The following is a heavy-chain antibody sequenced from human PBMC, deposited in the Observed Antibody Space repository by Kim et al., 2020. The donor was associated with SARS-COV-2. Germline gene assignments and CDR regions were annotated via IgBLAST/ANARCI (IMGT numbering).Heavy chain of an antibody. V-gene: IGHV3-21*01. Sequence: GGSLRLSCAASGFTFSSYSMNWVRQAPGKGLEWVSSISSSSSYIYYADSVKGRFTISRDNAKNSLYLQMNSLRAEDTAVYYCARASGWYVPFDYWGQGTLVTVSS. J-gene: IGHJ4*02. CDR1: GFTFSSYS. D-gene: IGHD6-19*01. CDR2: ISSSSSYI. CDR3: ARASGWYVPFDY.